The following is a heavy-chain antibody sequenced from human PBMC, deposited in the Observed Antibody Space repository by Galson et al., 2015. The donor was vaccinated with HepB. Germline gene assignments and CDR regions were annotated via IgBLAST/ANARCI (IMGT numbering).Heavy chain of an antibody. CDR2: ISSSSSYT. CDR3: ASLQPPYYYDSSGYSNAFDI. V-gene: IGHV3-11*06. D-gene: IGHD3-22*01. Sequence: SLRLSCAASGFTFSDYYMSWIRQAPGKGLEWVSYISSSSSYTNYADSVKGRFTISRDNAKNSLYLQMNSLRAEDTAVYYCASLQPPYYYDSSGYSNAFDIWGRGTMVTVSS. J-gene: IGHJ3*02. CDR1: GFTFSDYY.